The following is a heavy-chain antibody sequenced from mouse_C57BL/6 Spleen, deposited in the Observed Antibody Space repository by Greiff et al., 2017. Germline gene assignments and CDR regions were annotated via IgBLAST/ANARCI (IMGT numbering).Heavy chain of an antibody. CDR3: AREGYDGYYEGYFDY. CDR2: IYPGSGST. Sequence: QVQLQQSGAELVKPGASVKMSCKASGYTFTSYWITWVKQRPGQGLEWIGDIYPGSGSTNYNEKFKSKATLTVDTSSSTAYMQLSSLTSEDSAVYYCAREGYDGYYEGYFDYWGQGTTLTVSS. J-gene: IGHJ2*01. CDR1: GYTFTSYW. D-gene: IGHD2-3*01. V-gene: IGHV1-55*01.